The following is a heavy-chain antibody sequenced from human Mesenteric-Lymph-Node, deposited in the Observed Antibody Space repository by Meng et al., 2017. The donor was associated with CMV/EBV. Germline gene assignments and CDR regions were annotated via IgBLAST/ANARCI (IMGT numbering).Heavy chain of an antibody. Sequence: TFSSYAITWVRQAPGQGPEWMGGINPMFGGANYAQKFQGRVTITADKSASTVHVALTGLTSDDTAVYYCARDGAIIDSPGTPPEYFREWGQGTLVTVSS. J-gene: IGHJ1*01. CDR3: ARDGAIIDSPGTPPEYFRE. CDR1: TFSSYA. CDR2: INPMFGGA. D-gene: IGHD3-10*01. V-gene: IGHV1-69*06.